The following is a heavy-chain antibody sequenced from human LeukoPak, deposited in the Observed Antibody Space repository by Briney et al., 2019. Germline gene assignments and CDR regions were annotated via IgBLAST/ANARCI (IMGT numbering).Heavy chain of an antibody. CDR2: ISSSGSTI. D-gene: IGHD4-17*01. CDR1: GFTFSSYE. Sequence: PGGSLRLSCAASGFTFSSYEMNWVRQAPGKGLEWVSYISSSGSTIYYADSVKGRFTISRDNAKNSLYLQMNSLRAEDTAVYYCAKAKLVTTVTIFDYWGQGTLVTVSS. CDR3: AKAKLVTTVTIFDY. J-gene: IGHJ4*02. V-gene: IGHV3-48*03.